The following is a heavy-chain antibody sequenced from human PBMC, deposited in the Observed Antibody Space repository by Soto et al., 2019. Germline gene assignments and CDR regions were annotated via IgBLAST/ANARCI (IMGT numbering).Heavy chain of an antibody. J-gene: IGHJ6*02. D-gene: IGHD6-13*01. Sequence: PGGSLRLSCAASGFTFSSYSMNWVRQAPGKGLEWVSSISSSSSYIYYAGSVKGRFTISRDNAKNSLYLQMNSLRAEDTAVYYCARDHGYSSSWRIYYYGMDVWGQGTTVTVSS. CDR2: ISSSSSYI. CDR3: ARDHGYSSSWRIYYYGMDV. V-gene: IGHV3-21*01. CDR1: GFTFSSYS.